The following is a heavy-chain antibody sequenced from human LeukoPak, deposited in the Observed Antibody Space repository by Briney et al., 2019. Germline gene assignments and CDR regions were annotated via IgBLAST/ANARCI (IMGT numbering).Heavy chain of an antibody. Sequence: ASVKVSCKASGYTFTSYYMHWVRQAPGQGLEWMGWINSNSGGTNYAQKFQGRVTMTRDTSISTAYMELSRLRSDDTAVYYCARVRAYYDSSGYCDYWGQGTLVTVSS. V-gene: IGHV1-2*02. CDR1: GYTFTSYY. D-gene: IGHD3-22*01. CDR2: INSNSGGT. J-gene: IGHJ4*02. CDR3: ARVRAYYDSSGYCDY.